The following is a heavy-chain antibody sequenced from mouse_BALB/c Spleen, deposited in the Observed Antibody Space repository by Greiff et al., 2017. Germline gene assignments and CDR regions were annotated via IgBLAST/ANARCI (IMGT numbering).Heavy chain of an antibody. J-gene: IGHJ2*01. CDR2: ISSGSSTI. CDR3: ARWGLRSLDY. CDR1: GFTFSSFG. Sequence: EVQLVESGGGLVQPGGSRKLSCAASGFTFSSFGMHWVRQAPEKGLEWVAYISSGSSTIYYADTVKGRFTISRDNPKNTLFLQMTSLRSEDTAMYYCARWGLRSLDYWGQGTTLTVSS. D-gene: IGHD1-1*01. V-gene: IGHV5-17*02.